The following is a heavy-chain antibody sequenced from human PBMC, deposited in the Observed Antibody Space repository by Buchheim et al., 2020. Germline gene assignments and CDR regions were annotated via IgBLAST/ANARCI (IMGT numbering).Heavy chain of an antibody. J-gene: IGHJ6*02. Sequence: QVQLVQSGAEVKKPGASVKVSCKASGYTFTSYYMHWVRQAPGQGLEWMGIINPSGGSTSYAQKFQGRVTMTRDTSTSTVYMGLSSLRSEDTAVYYCARELKYYDIWTGHYGGGMDVWGQGTT. V-gene: IGHV1-46*01. CDR2: INPSGGST. D-gene: IGHD3-9*01. CDR1: GYTFTSYY. CDR3: ARELKYYDIWTGHYGGGMDV.